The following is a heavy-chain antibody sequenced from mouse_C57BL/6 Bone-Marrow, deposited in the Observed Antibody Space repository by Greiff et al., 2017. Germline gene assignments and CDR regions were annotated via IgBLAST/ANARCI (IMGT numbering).Heavy chain of an antibody. V-gene: IGHV5-6*02. J-gene: IGHJ1*03. Sequence: DVKLVESGGDLVKPGGSLKLSCAASGFTFSSYGMSWVRQTPDKRLEWVATISSGGSYTYYPDSVKGRFTISRDNAKNTMYLQMSSLKSEDTAMYYYARESSYSYWYFDVWGTGTTVTVSS. CDR1: GFTFSSYG. D-gene: IGHD1-1*01. CDR2: ISSGGSYT. CDR3: ARESSYSYWYFDV.